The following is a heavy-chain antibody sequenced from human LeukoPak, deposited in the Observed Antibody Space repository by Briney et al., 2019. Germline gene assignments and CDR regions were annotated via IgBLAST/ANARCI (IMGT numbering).Heavy chain of an antibody. D-gene: IGHD2/OR15-2a*01. CDR2: IDPKSGGT. J-gene: IGHJ4*02. V-gene: IGHV1-2*06. CDR1: GYTFTGYY. CDR3: ARDSRVSGDY. Sequence: ASVKVSCNTSGYTFTGYYMHWVRQAPGQGLEWMGRIDPKSGGTKYAQRFQGRVTTTSDTSINTAYMELSRLTSDDTAVYYCARDSRVSGDYWGQGTLVTVSS.